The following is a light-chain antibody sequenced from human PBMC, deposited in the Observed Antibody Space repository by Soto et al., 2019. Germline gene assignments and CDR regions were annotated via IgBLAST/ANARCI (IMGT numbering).Light chain of an antibody. J-gene: IGKJ1*01. CDR1: QSIRSN. Sequence: EIVMTQSPATLSVSPGERVSFSCRASQSIRSNLAWYQHKPGQAPRLLISDASAGATGIPARFSGSGSGTDFTLTISSLQAEDVAVYYCQQYYSIPRTFGQGTKVDIK. CDR2: DAS. V-gene: IGKV3D-15*01. CDR3: QQYYSIPRT.